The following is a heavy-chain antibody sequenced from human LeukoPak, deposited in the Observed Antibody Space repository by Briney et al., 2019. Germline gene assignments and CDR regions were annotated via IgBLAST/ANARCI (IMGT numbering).Heavy chain of an antibody. CDR2: INHSGST. Sequence: SETLSLTCAVYGVSFSSYYWSWIRQPPGKGLEWIGEINHSGSTNYNPSLMSRVTLSVDTSKNQFSLKLSSVAAADTAVYYCARRTANWRSLYWGQGTLVTVSS. CDR1: GVSFSSYY. V-gene: IGHV4-34*01. D-gene: IGHD1-1*01. CDR3: ARRTANWRSLY. J-gene: IGHJ4*02.